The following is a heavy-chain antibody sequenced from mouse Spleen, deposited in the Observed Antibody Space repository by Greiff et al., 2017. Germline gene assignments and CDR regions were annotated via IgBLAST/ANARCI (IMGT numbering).Heavy chain of an antibody. J-gene: IGHJ1*01. CDR3: AREGAYYSNLYWYFDV. CDR2: IYIGNGYT. Sequence: EVKLQESGAELVRPGSSVKMSCKTSGYTFTSYGINWVKQRPGQGLEWIGYIYIGNGYTEYNEKFKGKATLTSDTSSSTAYMQLSSLTSEDSAIYFCAREGAYYSNLYWYFDVWGAGTTVTVSS. CDR1: GYTFTSYG. D-gene: IGHD2-5*01. V-gene: IGHV1-58*01.